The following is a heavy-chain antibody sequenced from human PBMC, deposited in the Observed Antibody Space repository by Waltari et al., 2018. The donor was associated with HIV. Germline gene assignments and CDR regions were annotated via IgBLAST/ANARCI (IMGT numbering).Heavy chain of an antibody. CDR2: IYWNDDK. Sequence: QITLKESGPTLVKPTQTLTLTCTFPGFSLRTSGVGVGWIRQPPGKAPEWLALIYWNDDKRYSPSLKSRLTITKDTSKNQVVLTMTNMDPVDTATYYCAHRRLARAVAGKLYNWFDPWGQGILVTVSS. CDR1: GFSLRTSGVG. CDR3: AHRRLARAVAGKLYNWFDP. V-gene: IGHV2-5*01. J-gene: IGHJ5*02. D-gene: IGHD6-19*01.